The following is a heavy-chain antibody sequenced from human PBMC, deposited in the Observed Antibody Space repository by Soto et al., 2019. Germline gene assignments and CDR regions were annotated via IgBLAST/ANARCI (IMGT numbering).Heavy chain of an antibody. CDR1: GFTFSSYS. CDR3: ARDKLRYFDWLLAHDAFDI. V-gene: IGHV3-48*01. Sequence: GGSLRLSCAASGFTFSSYSMNWVRQAPGKGLEWVSYISSSSSTIYYADSVKGRFTISRDNAKNSLYLQMNSLRAEDTAVYYCARDKLRYFDWLLAHDAFDIWGQGTMVTVSS. CDR2: ISSSSSTI. J-gene: IGHJ3*02. D-gene: IGHD3-9*01.